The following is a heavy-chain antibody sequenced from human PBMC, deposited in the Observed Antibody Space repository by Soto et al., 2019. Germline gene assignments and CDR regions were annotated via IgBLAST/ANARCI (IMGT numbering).Heavy chain of an antibody. CDR3: ARGRSNAFDI. CDR2: INEDGSER. J-gene: IGHJ3*02. Sequence: EVPLVESGGGLVQPGGSLRLSCEGSGFTFSNFWMTWVRQAPGKGLEWVANINEDGSERYYVDSVKGRFTISTDNAKNSLYLQMNSLRAEDTAVYYCARGRSNAFDIWGQGTMVTVSS. CDR1: GFTFSNFW. V-gene: IGHV3-7*04.